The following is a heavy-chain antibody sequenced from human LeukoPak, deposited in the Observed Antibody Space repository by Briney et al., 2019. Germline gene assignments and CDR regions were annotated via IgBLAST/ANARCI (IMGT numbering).Heavy chain of an antibody. D-gene: IGHD3-22*01. V-gene: IGHV4-34*01. CDR3: ARTGDTSGYYYYYDY. Sequence: SETLSLTSAVYGGSFSAYYWSWIRQPPGKGLEWIGEINHSGSTNYNPSLKSRVAISLDTSTNQFSLKLNSVTAADTAVYFCARTGDTSGYYYYYDYWGPGTLVTVSS. CDR2: INHSGST. J-gene: IGHJ4*02. CDR1: GGSFSAYY.